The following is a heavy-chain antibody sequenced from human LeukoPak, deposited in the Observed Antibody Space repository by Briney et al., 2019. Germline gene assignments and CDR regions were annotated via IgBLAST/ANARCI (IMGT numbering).Heavy chain of an antibody. J-gene: IGHJ4*02. CDR2: ISYDGSNK. CDR1: GFTFSSYG. CDR3: AKAFDYGARAVDY. D-gene: IGHD4-17*01. V-gene: IGHV3-30*18. Sequence: GRSLRLSCAASGFTFSSYGMHWVRQAPGKGLEWVAVISYDGSNKYYADSVKGRFTISRDNSKNTLYLQMNSLRAEDTALYYCAKAFDYGARAVDYWGQGTLVTVSS.